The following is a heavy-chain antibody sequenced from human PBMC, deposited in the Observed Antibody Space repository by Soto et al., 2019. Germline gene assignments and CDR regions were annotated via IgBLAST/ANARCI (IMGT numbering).Heavy chain of an antibody. CDR3: ARLKGGVTIFGVVTHYYYGMDV. Sequence: ASETLSLTCAVSGGSISSSNWCSWVRQPPGKGLEWIGEIYHSGSTNYNPSLKSRVTISVGKSKNQFSLKLSSVTAADTAVYYCARLKGGVTIFGVVTHYYYGMDVWGQGTTVTVSS. D-gene: IGHD3-3*01. V-gene: IGHV4-4*02. J-gene: IGHJ6*02. CDR2: IYHSGST. CDR1: GGSISSSNW.